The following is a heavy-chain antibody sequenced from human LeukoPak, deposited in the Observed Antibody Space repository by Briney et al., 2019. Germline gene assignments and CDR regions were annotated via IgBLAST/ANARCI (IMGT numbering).Heavy chain of an antibody. CDR1: GFTFSSYW. CDR3: TRGRPHGNDY. Sequence: GGSLRLSCAASGFTFSSYWMNWVRQAPGKGLVWVSRIASDGSSTTYADSVKGRFSISRDNAENTLYLQMNSLRVEDTAVYYCTRGRPHGNDYWGQGTLVTVSS. V-gene: IGHV3-74*01. CDR2: IASDGSST. J-gene: IGHJ4*02. D-gene: IGHD4-23*01.